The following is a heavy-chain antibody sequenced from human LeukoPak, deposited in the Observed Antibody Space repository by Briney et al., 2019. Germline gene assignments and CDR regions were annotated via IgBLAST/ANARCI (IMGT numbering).Heavy chain of an antibody. Sequence: GGSLRLSCAASGFTFSSYWMHWVRQAPGKGLVWVSRINSDGSSTSYADSVKGRFTISRDNAKNTLYLQMNSLRAEDTAVYYCARDLMGIAYRGAFYYWGQGTLVTVSS. J-gene: IGHJ4*02. D-gene: IGHD6-13*01. V-gene: IGHV3-74*01. CDR1: GFTFSSYW. CDR2: INSDGSST. CDR3: ARDLMGIAYRGAFYY.